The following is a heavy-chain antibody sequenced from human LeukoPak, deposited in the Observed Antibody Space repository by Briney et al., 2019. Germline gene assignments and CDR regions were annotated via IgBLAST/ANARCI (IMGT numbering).Heavy chain of an antibody. CDR2: ISYDGSNK. Sequence: GGSLRLSCAASGFTFSSYGMQWVRQAPGKGLEGVAVISYDGSNKYYADSVKGRFTISRDNSKNTQYLQMNSLRAEDTAVYYCAKDARDDFWSGYYKGGWFDPWGQGTPVTGSS. CDR3: AKDARDDFWSGYYKGGWFDP. CDR1: GFTFSSYG. J-gene: IGHJ5*02. V-gene: IGHV3-30*18. D-gene: IGHD3-3*01.